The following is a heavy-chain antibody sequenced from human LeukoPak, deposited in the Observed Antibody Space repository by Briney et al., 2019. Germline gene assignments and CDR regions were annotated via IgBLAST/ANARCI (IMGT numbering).Heavy chain of an antibody. CDR2: IYPGDSDT. CDR1: GYSFTSYW. D-gene: IGHD3-10*01. V-gene: IGHV5-51*01. Sequence: ESLKISCKGSGYSFTSYWIGWVRQMPGKGLEWMGIIYPGDSDTRYSPSFEGQATISADKSISSANLQWSSLKASDTAMYYCARMALGSGSPYDYWGQGTLVTVSS. J-gene: IGHJ4*02. CDR3: ARMALGSGSPYDY.